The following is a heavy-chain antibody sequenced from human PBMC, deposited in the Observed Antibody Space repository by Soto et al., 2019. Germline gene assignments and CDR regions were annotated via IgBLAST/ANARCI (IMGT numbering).Heavy chain of an antibody. J-gene: IGHJ3*02. D-gene: IGHD6-19*01. V-gene: IGHV4-59*01. CDR3: ARVLIAVAGTLAFDI. CDR2: IYYSGST. Sequence: QVQLQESGPGLVKPSETLSLTCTVSGGSISSYYWSWIRQPPGKGLEWIGYIYYSGSTNYNPSLKSRVTISVDTSKTQFSLKLSSVTAADTAVYYCARVLIAVAGTLAFDIWGQGTMVTVSS. CDR1: GGSISSYY.